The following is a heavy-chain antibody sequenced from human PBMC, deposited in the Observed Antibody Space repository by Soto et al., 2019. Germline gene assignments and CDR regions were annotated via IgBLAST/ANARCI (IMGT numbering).Heavy chain of an antibody. V-gene: IGHV4-39*01. Sequence: QLQLQESSPGLVKPSETLSLPCTVSGGSISSGSYYWGWIRQPPGKGLEWIGSIYYGGSTYYNPSLKSRVTISVDTSKNQFSLKLSSVTAADTAVYYCVRQDYGSGSQNSFDPWGQGTLVTVSS. D-gene: IGHD3-10*01. CDR1: GGSISSGSYY. CDR3: VRQDYGSGSQNSFDP. J-gene: IGHJ5*02. CDR2: IYYGGST.